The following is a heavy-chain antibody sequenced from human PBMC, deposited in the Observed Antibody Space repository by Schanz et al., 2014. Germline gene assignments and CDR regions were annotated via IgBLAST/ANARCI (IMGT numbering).Heavy chain of an antibody. D-gene: IGHD3-9*01. CDR3: AKQIHYDILTVTRN. Sequence: DVQLLESGGGLVQPGGSLRLSCEASGFTLSNSDMHWVRQGTGKGLEWVSTISASGGSTYYADSVKGRFTISRDNSKNILYLQMNSLRAEDTAVYYCAKQIHYDILTVTRNWGQGTLVTVSS. CDR2: ISASGGST. CDR1: GFTLSNSD. V-gene: IGHV3-23*01. J-gene: IGHJ4*02.